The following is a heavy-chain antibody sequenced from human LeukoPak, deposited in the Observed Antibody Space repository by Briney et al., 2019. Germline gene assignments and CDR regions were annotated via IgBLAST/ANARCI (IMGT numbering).Heavy chain of an antibody. V-gene: IGHV3-23*01. D-gene: IGHD3-22*01. CDR1: GFTFSSYA. CDR3: AKDRGVVVINAFDI. J-gene: IGHJ3*02. CDR2: ISGSGGST. Sequence: GGSLRLSCAASGFTFSSYAMSWVRQAPGKGLEWVSAISGSGGSTYYADSVRGRFTISRDNSKSTLYLQMNGLRAEDTAVYYCAKDRGVVVINAFDIWGQGTMVTVSS.